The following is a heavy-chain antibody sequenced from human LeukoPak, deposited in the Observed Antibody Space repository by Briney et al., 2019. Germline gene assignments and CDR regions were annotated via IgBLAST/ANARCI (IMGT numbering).Heavy chain of an antibody. V-gene: IGHV3-48*01. CDR1: GFTFSSYS. J-gene: IGHJ3*02. D-gene: IGHD2-2*01. CDR3: ARDGGYCSSTSCYAFDI. Sequence: GSLRLSCAASGFTFSSYSMNWVRQAPGKGLEWVSYISSSSSTIYYADSVKGRFTISRDNAKNSLYLQMNSLRAEDTAVYYCARDGGYCSSTSCYAFDIWGQGTMVTVSS. CDR2: ISSSSSTI.